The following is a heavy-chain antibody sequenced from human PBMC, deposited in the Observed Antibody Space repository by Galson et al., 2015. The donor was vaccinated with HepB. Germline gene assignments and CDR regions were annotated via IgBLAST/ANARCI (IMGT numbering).Heavy chain of an antibody. Sequence: SETLSLTCTVSGDSISGSPTYWAWIRQPPGKGLEWIASIYYVGSTYTKPSLKSRVSISVDTAKNEVSLKMNSVTAADTAIYYCARTTISDYYFIFSHWGQGTLVTVSS. CDR1: GDSISGSPTY. CDR3: ARTTISDYYFIFSH. D-gene: IGHD3-22*01. J-gene: IGHJ4*02. V-gene: IGHV4-39*01. CDR2: IYYVGST.